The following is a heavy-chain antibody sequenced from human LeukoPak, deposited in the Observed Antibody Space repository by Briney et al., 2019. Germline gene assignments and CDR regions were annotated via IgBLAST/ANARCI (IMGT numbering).Heavy chain of an antibody. CDR1: GYTFTSYD. CDR2: MNPNSGNT. D-gene: IGHD2-2*01. CDR3: ARGGGGGGPAARSAQFPRDAFDI. Sequence: GASVKVSCKASGYTFTSYDINWVRQATGQGLEWMGWMNPNSGNTGYAQKFQGRVTITRNTSISTAYMELSSLRSEDTAVYYCARGGGGGGPAARSAQFPRDAFDIWGQGTMVTVSS. V-gene: IGHV1-8*03. J-gene: IGHJ3*02.